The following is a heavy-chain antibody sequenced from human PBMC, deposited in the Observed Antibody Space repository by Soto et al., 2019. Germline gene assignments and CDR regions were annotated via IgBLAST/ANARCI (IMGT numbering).Heavy chain of an antibody. J-gene: IGHJ4*02. CDR3: ARDTKMLAPLIYMDH. Sequence: GGSLRLSCSASGFTFSRFVLSWGRQAPGKGLEWVADITDSGYTSKEADSLKGRFTISRDNANNSLYLQMNNLSADDTAVYYCARDTKMLAPLIYMDHWGRGTLVTVSS. D-gene: IGHD3-22*01. CDR1: GFTFSRFV. V-gene: IGHV3-23*01. CDR2: ITDSGYTS.